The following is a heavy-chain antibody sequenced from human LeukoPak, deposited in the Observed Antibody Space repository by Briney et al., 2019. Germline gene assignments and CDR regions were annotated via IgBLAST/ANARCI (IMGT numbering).Heavy chain of an antibody. D-gene: IGHD4-23*01. Sequence: PGRSLRLSCAASGFTFSSYSMNWVRQAPGKGLEWVSSISSSSSYIYYADSVKGRFTISRDNAKNSLYLQMNSLRAEDTAVYYCARPHTVVTPNDYWGQGTLVTVSS. CDR1: GFTFSSYS. J-gene: IGHJ4*02. CDR2: ISSSSSYI. CDR3: ARPHTVVTPNDY. V-gene: IGHV3-21*01.